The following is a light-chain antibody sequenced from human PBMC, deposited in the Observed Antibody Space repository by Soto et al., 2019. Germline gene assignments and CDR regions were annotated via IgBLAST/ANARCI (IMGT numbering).Light chain of an antibody. CDR3: QQTSAAPFT. Sequence: DIQMAQSPSSLSASVGDTITITCRASRNINTYLNWYQQKPGKAPKLLIFGASILESGVPSRFSGSGSRTDFTLTIISLLPGDFATYCCQQTSAAPFTFGPGTKVDIK. CDR1: RNINTY. J-gene: IGKJ3*01. CDR2: GAS. V-gene: IGKV1-39*01.